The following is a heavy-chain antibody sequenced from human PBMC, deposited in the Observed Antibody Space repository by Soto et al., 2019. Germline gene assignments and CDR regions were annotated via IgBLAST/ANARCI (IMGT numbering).Heavy chain of an antibody. D-gene: IGHD6-6*01. Sequence: PSGTLALTCAVYGGSGSGYYWRGVRQPPGKGMEWIGEINHRGSNNYNPSLKSRGTISVDTSKNQFSLKLSSVNGADRAVYYCARWAARPTRDFDYWGQGTLVTVX. CDR2: INHRGSN. CDR3: ARWAARPTRDFDY. CDR1: GGSGSGYY. V-gene: IGHV4-34*01. J-gene: IGHJ4*02.